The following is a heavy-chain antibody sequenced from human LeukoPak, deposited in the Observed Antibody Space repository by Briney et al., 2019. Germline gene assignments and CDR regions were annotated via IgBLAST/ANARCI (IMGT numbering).Heavy chain of an antibody. J-gene: IGHJ5*02. CDR1: GFTFSNYA. V-gene: IGHV3-23*01. D-gene: IGHD2/OR15-2a*01. CDR3: AKRSEGFPNWFDP. CDR2: ISDGGAST. Sequence: PGGSLRLSCAASGFTFSNYAMSWVRHPPGMGLEWVSAISDGGASTYYADSVKGRFTISRDNSKSTLYIQMNSLRAEDTAVYYCAKRSEGFPNWFDPWGQGTLVTVSS.